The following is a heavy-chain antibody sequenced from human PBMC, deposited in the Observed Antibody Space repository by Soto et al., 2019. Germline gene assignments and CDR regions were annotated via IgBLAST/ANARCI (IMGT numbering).Heavy chain of an antibody. Sequence: QVQLQESGPGLVKPSETLSLTCTVSGGSISSYYWSWIRQPPGKGLEWIGYIYYSGSTNYNPSLTSRVTISVDTSKNQFSLKLSSVTAADTAVYYCARVPVGRSGSYRFAEYFQHWGQGTLVTVSS. CDR1: GGSISSYY. V-gene: IGHV4-59*01. J-gene: IGHJ1*01. CDR2: IYYSGST. CDR3: ARVPVGRSGSYRFAEYFQH. D-gene: IGHD1-26*01.